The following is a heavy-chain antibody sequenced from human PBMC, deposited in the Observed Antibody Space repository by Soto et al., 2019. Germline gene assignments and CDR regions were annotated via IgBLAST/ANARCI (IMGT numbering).Heavy chain of an antibody. D-gene: IGHD1-1*01. V-gene: IGHV4-4*07. CDR3: VRDGTKTLRDWFDP. CDR2: IYATGTT. CDR1: GASISGFY. J-gene: IGHJ5*02. Sequence: SVTLSLTCTVSGASISGFYWSWIRKSAGKGLEWIGRIYATGTTDYNPSLKSRVMMSVDTSKKQFSLKLRSVTAADTAVYYCVRDGTKTLRDWFDPWGQGISVTVSS.